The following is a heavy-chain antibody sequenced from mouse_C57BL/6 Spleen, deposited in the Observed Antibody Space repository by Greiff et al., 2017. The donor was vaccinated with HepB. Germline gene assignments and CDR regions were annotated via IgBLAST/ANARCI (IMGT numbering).Heavy chain of an antibody. Sequence: QVQLQQPGAELVKPGASVKLSCKASGYTFTSYGMHWVKQRPGQGLEWIGMIHTNSGSTNYNEKFKSKSTLTVDKSSITAYMQLSSLTSEESAVYYYAPLIYDSYYWGQGTTLTVSS. V-gene: IGHV1-64*01. J-gene: IGHJ2*01. CDR3: APLIYDSYY. D-gene: IGHD2-3*01. CDR1: GYTFTSYG. CDR2: IHTNSGST.